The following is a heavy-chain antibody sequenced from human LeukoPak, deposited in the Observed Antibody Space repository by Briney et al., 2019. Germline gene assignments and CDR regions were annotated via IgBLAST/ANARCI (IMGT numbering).Heavy chain of an antibody. V-gene: IGHV3-23*01. Sequence: ETLSLTCTVSGGSISSYYRSWVRQAPGKGLEWVSAISGSGGSTYYADSVKGRFTISRDNSKNTLYLQMNSLRAEDTAVYYCAKDPDSRGDYWGQGTLVTVSS. D-gene: IGHD6-13*01. CDR2: ISGSGGST. CDR1: GGSISSYY. J-gene: IGHJ4*02. CDR3: AKDPDSRGDY.